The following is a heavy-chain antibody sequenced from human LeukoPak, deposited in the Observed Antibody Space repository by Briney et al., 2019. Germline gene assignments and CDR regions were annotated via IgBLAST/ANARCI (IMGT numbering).Heavy chain of an antibody. V-gene: IGHV3-33*01. CDR3: AREWGRIAVAGGPGY. J-gene: IGHJ4*02. Sequence: PGGSLRLSCEVSGFTFSNYGMHWVRQAPGKGLEWLALIWYDGRTKFHADSEKGRFTISRDNSANTLYLQMSSLRVEDTAVYYCAREWGRIAVAGGPGYWGQGARVTVSS. CDR2: IWYDGRTK. CDR1: GFTFSNYG. D-gene: IGHD6-19*01.